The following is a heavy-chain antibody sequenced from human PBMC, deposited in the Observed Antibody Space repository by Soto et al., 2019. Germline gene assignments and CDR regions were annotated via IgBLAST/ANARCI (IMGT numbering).Heavy chain of an antibody. V-gene: IGHV4-4*07. CDR3: ARESRSAAGTVEY. J-gene: IGHJ4*02. D-gene: IGHD6-13*01. Sequence: QVQLQESGPGLVKPSETLSLTCPVSGASISNYYWSWIRQPAGKGLEWIGRIYASGNTNYNPSLKSRVTMSVDTSKNQFSLTLNSVTAADTAVYYCARESRSAAGTVEYWGQGTLVTVSS. CDR2: IYASGNT. CDR1: GASISNYY.